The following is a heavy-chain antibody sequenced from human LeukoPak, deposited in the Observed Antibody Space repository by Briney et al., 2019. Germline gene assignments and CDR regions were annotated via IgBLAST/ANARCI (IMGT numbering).Heavy chain of an antibody. CDR3: ARLERDYYGSGVYMDV. CDR1: GYSFTSYW. D-gene: IGHD3-10*01. V-gene: IGHV5-51*01. Sequence: GESLKISCKGSGYSFTSYWIGWVRQMPGKGLEWMGIIYPGDSDTRYSPSFQGQVTISADKSISTAYLQWSSLKASDTATYYCARLERDYYGSGVYMDVWGKGTTVTASS. CDR2: IYPGDSDT. J-gene: IGHJ6*03.